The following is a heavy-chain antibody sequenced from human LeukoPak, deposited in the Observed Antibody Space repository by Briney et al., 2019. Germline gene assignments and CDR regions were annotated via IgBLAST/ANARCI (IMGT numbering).Heavy chain of an antibody. V-gene: IGHV4-59*08. Sequence: SETLSLTCTVSGGSITSYYWSWIRQPPGRGLEWIAYIYYSGSTNYNPSLKSRVTISVDTSKNQFSLKLSSVTAADTAVYYCARADYDFWSGYYAFDIWGQGTMATVSS. CDR1: GGSITSYY. D-gene: IGHD3-3*01. CDR2: IYYSGST. CDR3: ARADYDFWSGYYAFDI. J-gene: IGHJ3*02.